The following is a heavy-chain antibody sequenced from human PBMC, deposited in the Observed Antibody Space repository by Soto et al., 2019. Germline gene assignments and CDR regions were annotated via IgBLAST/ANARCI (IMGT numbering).Heavy chain of an antibody. Sequence: QVQLVQSGSAMKKPGASVKVSCKVSGNTFPNYPIHWVRQAQGQRLEWLGWINAGNSNTKYSQKFQGRVIITSDTAASTAYMELISLISEDTAVYYFASCISGIPRWFDPWCQGTLVTVSS. J-gene: IGHJ5*02. CDR3: ASCISGIPRWFDP. V-gene: IGHV1-3*01. CDR1: GNTFPNYP. CDR2: INAGNSNT. D-gene: IGHD1-20*01.